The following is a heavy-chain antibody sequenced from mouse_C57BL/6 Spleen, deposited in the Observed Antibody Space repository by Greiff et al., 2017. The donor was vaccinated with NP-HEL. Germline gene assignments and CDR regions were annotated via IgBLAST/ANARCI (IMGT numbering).Heavy chain of an antibody. V-gene: IGHV2-6-1*01. CDR3: ARQDGYDAYYAMDY. Sequence: VKLMESGPGLVAPSQSLSITCTVSGFSLTSYGVHWVRQPPGKGLEWLVVIWSDGSTTYNSALKSRLSISKDNSKSQVFLKMNSLQTDDTAMYYCARQDGYDAYYAMDYWGQGTSVTVSS. CDR1: GFSLTSYG. CDR2: IWSDGST. D-gene: IGHD2-2*01. J-gene: IGHJ4*01.